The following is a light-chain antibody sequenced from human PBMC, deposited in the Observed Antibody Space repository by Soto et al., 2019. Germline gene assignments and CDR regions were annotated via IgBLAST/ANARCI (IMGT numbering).Light chain of an antibody. Sequence: EIAMTQSPATLSVSPVERATLSCRASQSVNSNLAWYQQKPGQAHRLLIYGASTRATGIPARFSGSGSGTEFTVTIRSRQSEDFAVYYCQQYNNWPLTFGGGTKVEIK. CDR3: QQYNNWPLT. CDR1: QSVNSN. J-gene: IGKJ4*01. V-gene: IGKV3-15*01. CDR2: GAS.